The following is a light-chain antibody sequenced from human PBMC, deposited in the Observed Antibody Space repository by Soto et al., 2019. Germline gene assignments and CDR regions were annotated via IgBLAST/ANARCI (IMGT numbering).Light chain of an antibody. Sequence: DIQMTQSPSTLSASIGDSVTISCRASRSINAWLAWYQQRPGKAPNLLISKASSLETGVPSRFSGSGSGTEFALTISALQPDDFATYYCQQYFSLYSFGQGTKLEL. CDR1: RSINAW. CDR2: KAS. J-gene: IGKJ2*03. CDR3: QQYFSLYS. V-gene: IGKV1-5*03.